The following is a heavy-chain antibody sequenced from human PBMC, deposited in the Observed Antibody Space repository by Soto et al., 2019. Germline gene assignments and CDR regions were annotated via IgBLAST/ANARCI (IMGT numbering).Heavy chain of an antibody. D-gene: IGHD6-19*01. V-gene: IGHV4-39*01. CDR3: AKGRRRAGIFS. CDR1: GGSISSSSYY. CDR2: IYYSGST. Sequence: SETLSLTCTVSGGSISSSSYYWGWTRQPPGKGLEWIGSIYYSGSTYYNPSLKSRVTISVDTSKNQFSLKLSSVTAADTAVYYCAKGRRRAGIFSWGQGTLVTVSS. J-gene: IGHJ4*02.